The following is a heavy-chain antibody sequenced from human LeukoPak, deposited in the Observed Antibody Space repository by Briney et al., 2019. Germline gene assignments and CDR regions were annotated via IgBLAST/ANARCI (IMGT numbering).Heavy chain of an antibody. V-gene: IGHV4-30-4*08. J-gene: IGHJ4*02. CDR3: ARGNRGYSYYYDY. Sequence: SETLSLTCTVSGGSISSGGYSWTWIRHPPGKGLEWIGYINDRGSTYSNPSLKSRDTISVDTSKNQFSLKLTSLTASDTAVYYCARGNRGYSYYYDYWGQGTLVTVSS. CDR2: INDRGST. CDR1: GGSISSGGYS. D-gene: IGHD5-18*01.